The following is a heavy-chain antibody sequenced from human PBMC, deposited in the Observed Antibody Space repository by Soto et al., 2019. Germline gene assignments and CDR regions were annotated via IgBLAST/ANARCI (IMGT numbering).Heavy chain of an antibody. J-gene: IGHJ4*02. CDR1: GFTFSRYS. CDR3: VRLYDSSGYYYFDY. D-gene: IGHD3-22*01. Sequence: GGSLRLSCAASGFTFSRYSMNWVRQAPGRGLEWVSSIGSGGSFIYYADSLKGRFTISRDNAKNSLYLQMTSLRAEDTAVYYCVRLYDSSGYYYFDYWGQGTQVTVSS. V-gene: IGHV3-21*01. CDR2: IGSGGSFI.